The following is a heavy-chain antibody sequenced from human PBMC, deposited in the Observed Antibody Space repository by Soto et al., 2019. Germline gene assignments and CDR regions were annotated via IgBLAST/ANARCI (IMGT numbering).Heavy chain of an antibody. V-gene: IGHV3-13*05. Sequence: EVQLVESGGGLVQPGGSLRLSCEASGFTFRNYDMHWVRQGTGKGLEWVSGISAAGDPDYADSVEGRFPISRENAQNSFFLQLNSLRVGDTAVYYCARTDRDCYGLDVWGQGTTVIVSS. CDR2: ISAAGDP. CDR1: GFTFRNYD. J-gene: IGHJ6*02. CDR3: ARTDRDCYGLDV.